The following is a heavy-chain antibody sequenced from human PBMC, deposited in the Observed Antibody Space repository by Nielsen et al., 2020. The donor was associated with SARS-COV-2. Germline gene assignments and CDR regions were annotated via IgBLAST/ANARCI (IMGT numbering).Heavy chain of an antibody. CDR1: GYTFTSYG. V-gene: IGHV1-24*01. Sequence: ASVKVSCKASGYTFTSYGISWVRQAPGKGLEWMGGFDPEDGETIYAQKFQGRVTMTEDTSTDTAYMELRSLRSDDTAVYYCARDQGELSFDYWGQGTLVTVSS. D-gene: IGHD1-26*01. CDR2: FDPEDGET. CDR3: ARDQGELSFDY. J-gene: IGHJ4*02.